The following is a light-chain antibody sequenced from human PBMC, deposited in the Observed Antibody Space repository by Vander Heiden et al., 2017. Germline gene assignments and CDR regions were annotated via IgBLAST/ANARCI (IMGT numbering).Light chain of an antibody. Sequence: EIVLTQSPATLSLSPGERATLSCRASQSVASNFLAWYQQKPGQAPRLLIYGASNRATGITNRFSGSGYGTDFTLTISRLEPEDSAVYYCQLHGTEPPMYTFGQGTKLDIK. CDR3: QLHGTEPPMYT. J-gene: IGKJ2*01. V-gene: IGKV3-20*01. CDR1: QSVASNF. CDR2: GAS.